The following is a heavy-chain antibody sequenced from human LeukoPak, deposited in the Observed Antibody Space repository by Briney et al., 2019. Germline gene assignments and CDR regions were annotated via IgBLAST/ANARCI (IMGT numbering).Heavy chain of an antibody. CDR1: GGTFSSYA. Sequence: ASVKVSCKASGGTFSSYAISWVRQAPGQGLEWMGWINPNSGGTNYAQKFQGRVTMTRDTSISTAYMELSRLRSDDTAVYYCARGGSSSLYYYYYMDVWGKGTTVTVSS. V-gene: IGHV1-2*02. CDR3: ARGGSSSLYYYYYMDV. J-gene: IGHJ6*03. D-gene: IGHD6-6*01. CDR2: INPNSGGT.